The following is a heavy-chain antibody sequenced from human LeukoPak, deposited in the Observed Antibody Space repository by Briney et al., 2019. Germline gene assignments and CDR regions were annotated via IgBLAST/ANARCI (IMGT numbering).Heavy chain of an antibody. CDR2: ISGSGGST. CDR3: ARDAYYDFWSGYPRYFDY. V-gene: IGHV3-23*01. Sequence: GGSLRLSCAASGFTFSSYGMSWVRQAPGKGLEWVSGISGSGGSTYYADSLKGRFTISRDNSKNRLYLQMNSLRGEDTAVYYCARDAYYDFWSGYPRYFDYWGQGTLVTVSS. CDR1: GFTFSSYG. J-gene: IGHJ4*02. D-gene: IGHD3-3*01.